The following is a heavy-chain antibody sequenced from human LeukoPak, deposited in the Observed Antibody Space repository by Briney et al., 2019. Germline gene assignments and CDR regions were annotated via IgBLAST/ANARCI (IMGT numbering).Heavy chain of an antibody. CDR2: IWYNGSNK. D-gene: IGHD3-10*01. V-gene: IGHV3-33*01. CDR3: ARDGLRFGELLV. CDR1: GFTFSSYG. J-gene: IGHJ4*02. Sequence: GGSLRLSCAASGFTFSSYGMHWVRQAPGKGLEWVAVIWYNGSNKYYADSVKGRFTISRDNSKNTLYLQMNSLRAEDTAVYYCARDGLRFGELLVWGQGTLVTVSS.